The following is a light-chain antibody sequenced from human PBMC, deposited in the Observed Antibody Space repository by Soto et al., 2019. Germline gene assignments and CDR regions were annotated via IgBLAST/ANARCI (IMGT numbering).Light chain of an antibody. V-gene: IGLV2-14*01. CDR1: SSDVGGYNY. J-gene: IGLJ1*01. CDR3: SSYTSSSTLEV. Sequence: QSVLTQPASVSGSPGQSITISCTGTSSDVGGYNYVSWYQQHPGKAPKLMIYDVSNRPSGVSNRFSGSKSGNTASLTISGLQAEDEADYYCSSYTSSSTLEVSGTVTNVTVL. CDR2: DVS.